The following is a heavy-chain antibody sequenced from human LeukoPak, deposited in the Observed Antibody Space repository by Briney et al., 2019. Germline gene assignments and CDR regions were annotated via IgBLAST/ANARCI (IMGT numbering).Heavy chain of an antibody. CDR3: ARLNENGGG. V-gene: IGHV3-74*01. J-gene: IGHJ4*02. CDR2: INPDGSTT. D-gene: IGHD3-16*01. Sequence: PGGSLRLSCAASGFTFSTYWMHWVRQAPGKGLVWVSRINPDGSTTNYADSVKGRSTISRDNAKNTLYLQMNSLRAEDTAVYYCARLNENGGGWGQGTLVTVSS. CDR1: GFTFSTYW.